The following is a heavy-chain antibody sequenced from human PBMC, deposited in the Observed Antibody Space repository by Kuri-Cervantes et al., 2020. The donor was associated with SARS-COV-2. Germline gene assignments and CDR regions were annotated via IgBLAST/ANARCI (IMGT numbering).Heavy chain of an antibody. Sequence: SETLSLTCSVSGDSISYYDWSWIRQPPGKGLEWVGYISYSGSTSYNPSLKSRVTISIDTSKKQFSLKLKTVSAADTAVYYCARVDLDYSTHLYYFDFWGQGTLVTVSS. J-gene: IGHJ4*02. D-gene: IGHD4-11*01. CDR1: GDSISYYD. CDR2: ISYSGST. V-gene: IGHV4-59*01. CDR3: ARVDLDYSTHLYYFDF.